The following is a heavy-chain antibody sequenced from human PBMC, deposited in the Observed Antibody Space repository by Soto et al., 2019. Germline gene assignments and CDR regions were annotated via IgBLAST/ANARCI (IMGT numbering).Heavy chain of an antibody. D-gene: IGHD3-22*01. V-gene: IGHV5-51*01. Sequence: PGESLKISCKGSGYSFTTYWIGWVRQMPGKGLEWMGSINPRDSDTRYSPSFQGQVTISADKSINTAYLQWSSLRASDTAMYYCARQIYDSDTGPNFQYYFDSWGQGTPVTVSS. CDR1: GYSFTTYW. CDR2: INPRDSDT. CDR3: ARQIYDSDTGPNFQYYFDS. J-gene: IGHJ4*02.